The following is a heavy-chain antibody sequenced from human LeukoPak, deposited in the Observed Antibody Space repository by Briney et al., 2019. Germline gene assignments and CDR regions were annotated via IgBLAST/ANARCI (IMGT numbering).Heavy chain of an antibody. Sequence: PGGSLRLSCVASGFTFSSYSMNWVRQAPGKGLEWVSSISSSSSYIYYADSVKGRFTISRDNAKNSLYLQMNSLRAEDTAVYYCARYCSGGSCYHRDYYGMDVWGQGTTVTVSS. CDR2: ISSSSSYI. CDR1: GFTFSSYS. J-gene: IGHJ6*02. CDR3: ARYCSGGSCYHRDYYGMDV. D-gene: IGHD2-15*01. V-gene: IGHV3-21*01.